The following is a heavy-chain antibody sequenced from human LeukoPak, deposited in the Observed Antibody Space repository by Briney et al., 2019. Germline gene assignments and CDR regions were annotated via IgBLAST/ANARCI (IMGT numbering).Heavy chain of an antibody. J-gene: IGHJ4*02. Sequence: PSETLSLTCTVSGGSISSYYWSWIRQPPGKGLEWIGYIYYSGSTNYNPSLKSRVTISVDTSKNQFSLKLSSVTAADTAVYYCARGEADYGGGNFDYWGQGTLVTVSS. CDR3: ARGEADYGGGNFDY. D-gene: IGHD4-23*01. CDR2: IYYSGST. CDR1: GGSISSYY. V-gene: IGHV4-59*01.